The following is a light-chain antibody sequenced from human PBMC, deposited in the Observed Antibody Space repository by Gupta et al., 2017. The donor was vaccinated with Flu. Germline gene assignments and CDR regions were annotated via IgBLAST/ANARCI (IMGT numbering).Light chain of an antibody. Sequence: SCKSSQSLLHSDGKTYLYWYLQKPGQPPQLLIHDVSNRFSGVPDRFSGGGSGTDFTLKISRVEAEDVGVYYCMQAIEVTVTFGGGTKVELK. CDR3: MQAIEVTVT. V-gene: IGKV2D-29*01. CDR2: DVS. J-gene: IGKJ4*01. CDR1: QSLLHSDGKTY.